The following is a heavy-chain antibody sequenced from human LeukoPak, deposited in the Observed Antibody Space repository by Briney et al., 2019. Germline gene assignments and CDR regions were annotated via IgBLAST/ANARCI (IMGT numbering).Heavy chain of an antibody. CDR2: INNDGSST. J-gene: IGHJ6*02. CDR1: GFIFSSYW. V-gene: IGHV3-74*01. Sequence: GGSLRLSCAASGFIFSSYWMHWVRQAPGKGLVWVSRINNDGSSTNYADSVKGRFTISRDNAKNTLYLQMNSLRAEDTAVYYCARDRYFGMDVWGQGTTVTVSS. CDR3: ARDRYFGMDV.